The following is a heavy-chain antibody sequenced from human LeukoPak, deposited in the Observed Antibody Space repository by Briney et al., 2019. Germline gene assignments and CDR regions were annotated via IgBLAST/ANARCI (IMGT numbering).Heavy chain of an antibody. CDR2: INPSGGST. V-gene: IGHV1-46*01. CDR3: ARGPRITLVRGGQWYHYMDV. J-gene: IGHJ6*03. Sequence: RASVKVSCKASGYTFTSYYIHLVRQAPGQGLEWMGLINPSGGSTNYAQKFQGRVTMTRDTSTSTVYMELSSLRSEDTAVYYCARGPRITLVRGGQWYHYMDVWGKGTTVTISS. CDR1: GYTFTSYY. D-gene: IGHD3-10*01.